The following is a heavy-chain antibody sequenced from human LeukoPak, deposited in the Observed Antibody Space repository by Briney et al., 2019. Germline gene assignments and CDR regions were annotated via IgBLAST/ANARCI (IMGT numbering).Heavy chain of an antibody. CDR2: IYYSGST. CDR3: ATVGFGDPTHMGNWFDP. V-gene: IGHV4-30-4*01. CDR1: GGSISRGDYY. Sequence: PSQTLSLTCTVSGGSISRGDYYWSWIRQPPGKGLEWIGYIYYSGSTYYNPSLKSRVTISVDTSKNQFSLKLSSMTAADTAVEYCATVGFGDPTHMGNWFDPWGQGTLVTVSS. D-gene: IGHD3-10*01. J-gene: IGHJ5*02.